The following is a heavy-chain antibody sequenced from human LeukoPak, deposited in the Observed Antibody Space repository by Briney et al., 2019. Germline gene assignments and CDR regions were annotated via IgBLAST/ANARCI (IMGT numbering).Heavy chain of an antibody. CDR2: ITFRSTYK. Sequence: GGSLRLSCAVSGFNFSRYSMNWVRQAPGKGLEWVSSITFRSTYKYYADSVKGRFTISRDNAKNSLYLQMNSLRADDTAVYYCAKSWCETICYGIYDWGQGTLVTVS. D-gene: IGHD2-2*01. CDR1: GFNFSRYS. V-gene: IGHV3-21*01. CDR3: AKSWCETICYGIYD. J-gene: IGHJ4*02.